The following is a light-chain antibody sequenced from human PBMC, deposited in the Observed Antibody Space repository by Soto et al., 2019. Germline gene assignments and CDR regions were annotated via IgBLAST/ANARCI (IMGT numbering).Light chain of an antibody. CDR1: SSNIGSNT. V-gene: IGLV1-44*01. CDR3: AAWDDIVQGV. Sequence: QSVLTQPPSASGTPGQRVTISCSGRSSNIGSNTVNWYQQLPGTAPKLLIYSNNQRPSGVPDRFSGSKSGASASLAISGLQPEDEADYYCAAWDDIVQGVFGGGTKLTVL. J-gene: IGLJ3*02. CDR2: SNN.